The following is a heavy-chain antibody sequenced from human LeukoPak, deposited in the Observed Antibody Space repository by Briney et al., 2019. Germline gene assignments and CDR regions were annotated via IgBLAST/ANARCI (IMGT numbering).Heavy chain of an antibody. CDR3: ARSYYDFWSGYYTLYFDY. CDR2: INHSGST. CDR1: GGSFSGYY. J-gene: IGHJ4*02. D-gene: IGHD3-3*01. Sequence: SETLSLTCAVCGGSFSGYYWSWIRQPPGKGLGWIGEINHSGSTNYNPSLKSRVTISVDTSKNQFSLKLSSVTAADTAVYYCARSYYDFWSGYYTLYFDYWGQGTLVTVSS. V-gene: IGHV4-34*01.